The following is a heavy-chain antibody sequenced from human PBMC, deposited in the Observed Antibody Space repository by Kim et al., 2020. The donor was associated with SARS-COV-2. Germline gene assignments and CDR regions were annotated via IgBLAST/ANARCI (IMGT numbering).Heavy chain of an antibody. CDR1: GFTFSSYE. Sequence: GGSLRLSCAASGFTFSSYEMNWVRQAPGKGLDWVSYISSSGSTIYYADSVKGRFTISRDNAKNSLYLQMNSLRAEDTAVYYCAREGGQQLGWVDAFVIWGQGTTVTVSS. CDR3: AREGGQQLGWVDAFVI. CDR2: ISSSGSTI. J-gene: IGHJ3*02. V-gene: IGHV3-48*03. D-gene: IGHD6-13*01.